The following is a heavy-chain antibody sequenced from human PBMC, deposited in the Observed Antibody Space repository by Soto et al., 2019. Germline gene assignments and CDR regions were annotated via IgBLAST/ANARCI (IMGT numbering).Heavy chain of an antibody. CDR3: ARSYCSSTSRYFYFDY. Sequence: ASVRVCGKACGYTFTGYYMDWGRQVNGQGLEWMGWINPNSGGTNYAQKFQGWVTMTRDTSISTAYMELSRLRSDDTAVYYCARSYCSSTSRYFYFDYWGQGTLVTVSS. V-gene: IGHV1-2*04. J-gene: IGHJ4*02. CDR1: GYTFTGYY. CDR2: INPNSGGT. D-gene: IGHD2-2*01.